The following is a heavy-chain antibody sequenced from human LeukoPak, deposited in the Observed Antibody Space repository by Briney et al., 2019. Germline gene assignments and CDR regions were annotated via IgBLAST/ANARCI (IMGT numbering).Heavy chain of an antibody. CDR1: GFTVSTNY. J-gene: IGHJ5*02. D-gene: IGHD1-26*01. V-gene: IGHV3-53*01. CDR3: ARANSATSPGVDP. Sequence: GGSLRLSCVVSGFTVSTNYMSWVRQVPGKGLEWVSIIYSGGSTYYADSAKGRFTISRDNSKNTLYLQMNSLRVEDTAVYYCARANSATSPGVDPWGQGTLVTVSS. CDR2: IYSGGST.